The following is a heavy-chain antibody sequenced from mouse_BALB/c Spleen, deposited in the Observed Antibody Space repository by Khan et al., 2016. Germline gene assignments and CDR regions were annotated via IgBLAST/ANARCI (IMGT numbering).Heavy chain of an antibody. Sequence: EVQLQESGGGLVQPGGSLKLSCAASGFDFSRYWMSWVRQAPGKGLEWIGEINPDSSTINYTPSLKDKFIISRDNAKNTLYLQMSNVRSEDTALYYCARLYYYGSSDYWGQGTTLTVSS. CDR1: GFDFSRYW. CDR3: ARLYYYGSSDY. J-gene: IGHJ2*01. D-gene: IGHD1-1*01. CDR2: INPDSSTI. V-gene: IGHV4-1*02.